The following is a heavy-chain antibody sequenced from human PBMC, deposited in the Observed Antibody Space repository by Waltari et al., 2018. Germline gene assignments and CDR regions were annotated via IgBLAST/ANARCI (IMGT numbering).Heavy chain of an antibody. J-gene: IGHJ3*02. V-gene: IGHV3-15*02. CDR2: IKNKIDGGTR. CDR3: TTRTWADGFDI. D-gene: IGHD7-27*01. Sequence: EVLLVEAGGSLVQPGGSLRLSCAGSGFSFSNAWLNWVRQAPGKGQEWVGRIKNKIDGGTRDYAAPLKGRFTISRDDSKNTLYLQMNSLKIEDTAVYYCTTRTWADGFDIWGQGTMVTVSS. CDR1: GFSFSNAW.